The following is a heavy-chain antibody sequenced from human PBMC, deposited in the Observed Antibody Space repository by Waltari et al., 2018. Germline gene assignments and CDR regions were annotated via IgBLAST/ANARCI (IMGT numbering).Heavy chain of an antibody. CDR2: VQSSGRT. V-gene: IGHV4-59*01. D-gene: IGHD1-7*01. CDR3: ARALWRVGTRGDFFDI. J-gene: IGHJ3*02. CDR1: GDSLGTNY. Sequence: QVQLRESGPGLVKSSETLSLTCSVSGDSLGTNYWSWIRQSPGKGLEWIGYVQSSGRTDYNPSFSGRVTMSADASKNQFSLTLKSLTAADTATYFCARALWRVGTRGDFFDIWGRGTTVTVSS.